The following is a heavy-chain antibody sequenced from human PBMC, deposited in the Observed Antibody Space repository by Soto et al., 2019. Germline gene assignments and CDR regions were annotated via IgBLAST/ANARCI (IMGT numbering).Heavy chain of an antibody. CDR3: ARDYGGSNDY. CDR2: IYHSGST. Sequence: PSETLSLTCAVSGGSISSGGYSWSWIRQPPGKGLEWIGYIYHSGSTYYNPSLKSRVTISVDRSKNQFSLKLSSVTAADTAVYYCARDYGGSNDYCGQGTLVTVSS. CDR1: GGSISSGGYS. V-gene: IGHV4-30-2*01. D-gene: IGHD4-17*01. J-gene: IGHJ4*02.